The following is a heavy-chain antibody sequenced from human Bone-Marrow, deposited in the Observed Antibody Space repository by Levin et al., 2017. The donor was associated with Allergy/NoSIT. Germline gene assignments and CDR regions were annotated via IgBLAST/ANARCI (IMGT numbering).Heavy chain of an antibody. CDR3: AGKSKVGSYGYYMDV. D-gene: IGHD5-18*01. V-gene: IGHV4-59*01. Sequence: TLSLTCTVSGGSISNYYWSWIRLPPGKGLECIWFIYYSGSTNYNPSLKSRVTISADTSKNQFSLKLNSVTAADTAVYYCAGKSKVGSYGYYMDVWGKGTTVTVSS. CDR2: IYYSGST. CDR1: GGSISNYY. J-gene: IGHJ6*03.